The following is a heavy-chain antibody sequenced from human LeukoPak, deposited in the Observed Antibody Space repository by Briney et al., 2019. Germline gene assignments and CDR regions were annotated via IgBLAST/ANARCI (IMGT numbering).Heavy chain of an antibody. CDR1: GFTFNNYW. J-gene: IGHJ4*02. Sequence: GALRLSCVASGFTFNNYWLHWVRQAPGKGLVWVSGIIFDGSSTRYADSMKGRFTISRDNAKNTLYLQMNSLRAEDTAVYFCARVPYYGSSGFDFDYWGQGSLVTVSS. CDR3: ARVPYYGSSGFDFDY. D-gene: IGHD3-22*01. CDR2: IIFDGSST. V-gene: IGHV3-74*01.